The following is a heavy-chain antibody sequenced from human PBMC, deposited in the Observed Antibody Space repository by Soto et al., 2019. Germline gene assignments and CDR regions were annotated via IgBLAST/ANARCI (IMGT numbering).Heavy chain of an antibody. CDR2: ISSSSSTI. CDR3: ARDPGGWEPPVYYYYGMDV. V-gene: IGHV3-48*02. CDR1: GFTFSSYS. J-gene: IGHJ6*02. Sequence: GGSLRLSCAASGFTFSSYSMNWVRQAPGKGLEWVSYISSSSSTIYYADSVKGRFTTSRDNAKNSLYLQMNSLRDEDTAVYYCARDPGGWEPPVYYYYGMDVWGQGTTVTVSS. D-gene: IGHD1-26*01.